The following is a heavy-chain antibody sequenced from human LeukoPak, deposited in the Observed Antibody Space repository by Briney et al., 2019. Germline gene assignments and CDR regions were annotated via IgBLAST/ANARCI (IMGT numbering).Heavy chain of an antibody. J-gene: IGHJ4*02. V-gene: IGHV4-59*01. CDR1: GSSISSYY. D-gene: IGHD5-18*01. CDR2: IYYSGST. Sequence: SETLSLTCTVSGSSISSYYWSWIRQPPGKGLEWIGYIYYSGSTNYNPSLKSRVTISVDTSKNQFSLKLSSVTAADTAVYYCARARYSYGYAFDYWGQGTLVTVSS. CDR3: ARARYSYGYAFDY.